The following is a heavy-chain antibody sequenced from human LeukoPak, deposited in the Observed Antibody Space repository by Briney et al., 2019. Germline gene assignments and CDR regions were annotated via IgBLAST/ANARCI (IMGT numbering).Heavy chain of an antibody. D-gene: IGHD2-21*01. CDR1: GGSISSYY. CDR3: ARRMPKFCGGDCTGGFDY. Sequence: SETLSLTCTVSGGSISSYYWSWIRQPAGKGLEWIGRIYTSGSTNYNPSLKSRVTMSVDTSKNQFPLKLSSVTASDTAVYYCARRMPKFCGGDCTGGFDYWGQGTLVTVSS. V-gene: IGHV4-4*07. CDR2: IYTSGST. J-gene: IGHJ4*02.